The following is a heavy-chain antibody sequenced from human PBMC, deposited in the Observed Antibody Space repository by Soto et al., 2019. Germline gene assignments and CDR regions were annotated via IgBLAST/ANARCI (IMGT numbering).Heavy chain of an antibody. D-gene: IGHD3-3*01. CDR3: ASFWSGYYRSF. J-gene: IGHJ4*02. CDR1: GGSFRGFY. V-gene: IGHV4-34*10. CDR2: INHVGIT. Sequence: SETLSLTCAVSGGSFRGFYWTWIRQSPGKGLEWLGDINHVGITNYNPSLKSRVAMSVDTSKDHFSLKLSSVTAADTAVYFCASFWSGYYRSFWGPGTLVTVSS.